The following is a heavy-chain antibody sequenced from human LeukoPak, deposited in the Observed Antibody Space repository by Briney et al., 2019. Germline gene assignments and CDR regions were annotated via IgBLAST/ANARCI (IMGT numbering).Heavy chain of an antibody. CDR2: ISGDSGDI. D-gene: IGHD3-9*01. CDR1: GFAFDYDA. Sequence: GRSLRLSCAASGFAFDYDAMHWVRQAPGRGPEWVSQISGDSGDIGYADSVKGRFTISRNNAKNTLFLQMNSLRPEDTAVYYXXXXXXXXXDGICRYFVQWGQGTLVTVSS. V-gene: IGHV3-9*01. CDR3: XXXXXXXXDGICRYFVQ. J-gene: IGHJ4*02.